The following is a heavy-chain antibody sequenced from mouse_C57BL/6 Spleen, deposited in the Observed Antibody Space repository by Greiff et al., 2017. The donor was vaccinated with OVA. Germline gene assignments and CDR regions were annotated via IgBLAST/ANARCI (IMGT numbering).Heavy chain of an antibody. J-gene: IGHJ3*01. Sequence: VQVVESGPGLVQPSQSLSITCTVSGFSLTSYGVHWVRQSPGKGLEWLGVIWSGGSTDYNAAFISRLSISKDNSKSQVFFKMNSLQADDTAIYYCARSYYSNYEGFAYWGQGTLVTVSA. V-gene: IGHV2-2*01. D-gene: IGHD2-5*01. CDR2: IWSGGST. CDR3: ARSYYSNYEGFAY. CDR1: GFSLTSYG.